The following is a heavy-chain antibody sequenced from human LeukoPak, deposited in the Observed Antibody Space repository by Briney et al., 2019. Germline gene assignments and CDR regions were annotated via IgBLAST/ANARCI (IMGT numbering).Heavy chain of an antibody. CDR1: GFTISSYD. Sequence: GGSLRLSCAASGFTISSYDMSWVRQAPGEGLEWVSVIYSGGSTYYADSVKGRFTISRDNSKNTLYLQMNSLRAEDTAVYYCARLSGGSKEDYWGQGTLVTVSS. J-gene: IGHJ4*02. D-gene: IGHD2-15*01. V-gene: IGHV3-53*01. CDR2: IYSGGST. CDR3: ARLSGGSKEDY.